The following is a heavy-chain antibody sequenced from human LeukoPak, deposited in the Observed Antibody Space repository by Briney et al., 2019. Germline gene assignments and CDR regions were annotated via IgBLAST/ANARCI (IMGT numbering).Heavy chain of an antibody. J-gene: IGHJ4*02. CDR1: GFSFTSYN. CDR3: ARGTFARGFDY. Sequence: KAGGSLRLSCAASGFSFTSYNMSWVRQAPRKGLEWVSSISTSSKYIYYADSVKGRFTISRDNAKTSLYLQMNGLTAEDTAVYYCARGTFARGFDYWGQGTLVTVSS. V-gene: IGHV3-21*01. CDR2: ISTSSKYI.